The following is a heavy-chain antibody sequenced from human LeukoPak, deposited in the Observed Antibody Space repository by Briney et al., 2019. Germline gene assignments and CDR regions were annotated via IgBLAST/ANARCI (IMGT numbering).Heavy chain of an antibody. D-gene: IGHD5-24*01. J-gene: IGHJ4*02. CDR3: ARSAGDGYNHFDY. CDR2: ISSSGSTI. V-gene: IGHV3-48*03. CDR1: GFTFSSYE. Sequence: PGGSLRLSCAASGFTFSSYEMNWVRQAPGKGLEWVSYISSSGSTIYYADSVKGRFTISRDNAKNSLYLQMNSLRAEDTAVYYCARSAGDGYNHFDYWGQGTLVTVSS.